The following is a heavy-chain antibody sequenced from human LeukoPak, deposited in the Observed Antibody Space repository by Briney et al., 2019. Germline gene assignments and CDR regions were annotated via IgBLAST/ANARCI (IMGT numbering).Heavy chain of an antibody. CDR3: ATSSRVGATLRNDY. CDR2: IIPILGIA. J-gene: IGHJ4*02. Sequence: SVKVSCKASGGTFSSYAISWVRQAPGQGLEWMGRIIPILGIANYAQKFQGRVTITADKSTSTAYMELSSLRSEDTAVYYCATSSRVGATLRNDYWVPGTLVIVAS. CDR1: GGTFSSYA. D-gene: IGHD1-26*01. V-gene: IGHV1-69*04.